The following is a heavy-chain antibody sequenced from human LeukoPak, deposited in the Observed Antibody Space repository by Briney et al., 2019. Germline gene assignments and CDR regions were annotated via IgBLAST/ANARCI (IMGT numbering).Heavy chain of an antibody. V-gene: IGHV3-23*01. Sequence: PGGSLRLSCAASGFTFSNYAMSWVRQAPGKGLEWVSAISGSGVSTYYADSVKGRFTISRDNSKNTLYLQMNILRAEDTAVYYCAKKESTYGSGSSLGGYYYYMDVWGKGTTVTVSS. CDR2: ISGSGVST. J-gene: IGHJ6*03. D-gene: IGHD3-10*01. CDR1: GFTFSNYA. CDR3: AKKESTYGSGSSLGGYYYYMDV.